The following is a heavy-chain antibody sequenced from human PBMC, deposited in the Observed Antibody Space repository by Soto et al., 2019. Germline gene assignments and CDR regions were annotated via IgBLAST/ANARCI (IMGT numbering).Heavy chain of an antibody. CDR1: SGSLTDHY. D-gene: IGHD5-18*01. CDR2: INHSGIT. V-gene: IGHV4-34*01. CDR3: ARGKPSGYRFGPRNFFYYGMDV. Sequence: LSLTCGVFSGSLTDHYWTWIRQTPGKGLEWIGEINHSGITDYNPSLKSRVTLALDTSKNQFSLKVTALTAADPAVYYCARGKPSGYRFGPRNFFYYGMDVWGPGTTVTVSS. J-gene: IGHJ6*02.